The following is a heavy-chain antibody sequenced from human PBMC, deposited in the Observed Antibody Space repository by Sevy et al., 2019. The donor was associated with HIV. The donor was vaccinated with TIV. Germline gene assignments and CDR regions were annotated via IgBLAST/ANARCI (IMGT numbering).Heavy chain of an antibody. V-gene: IGHV4-61*02. CDR1: GGSISSGSYY. D-gene: IGHD3-10*01. Sequence: SQTLSLTCTVSGGSISSGSYYWSWIRQPAGKGLEWIGRIYTSGSTNYNPSLKSRVTISVDTSKNQFSLKLSSVTAADTAVYYCARGRYYGSGSYSPFDYWGQGTLVTVSS. CDR3: ARGRYYGSGSYSPFDY. CDR2: IYTSGST. J-gene: IGHJ4*02.